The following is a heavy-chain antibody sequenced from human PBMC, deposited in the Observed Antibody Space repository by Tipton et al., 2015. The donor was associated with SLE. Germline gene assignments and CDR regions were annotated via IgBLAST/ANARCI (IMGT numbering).Heavy chain of an antibody. CDR2: VITSGGGT. D-gene: IGHD2-2*01. J-gene: IGHJ4*02. CDR3: ARGEATYAY. CDR1: GFTFSSYA. V-gene: IGHV3-23*01. Sequence: SLRLSCAASGFTFSSYAMSWVRQAPGKGLEWVSSVITSGGGTYYSDSVKGRFTISRDNSKNTLYLQMNSLRAEDTAVYYCARGEATYAYWGQGTLVTVSS.